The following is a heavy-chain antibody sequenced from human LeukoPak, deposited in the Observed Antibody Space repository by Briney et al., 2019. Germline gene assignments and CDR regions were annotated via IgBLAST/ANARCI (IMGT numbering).Heavy chain of an antibody. CDR2: INHSGST. J-gene: IGHJ3*02. CDR3: ARGSSLSAGAFDI. CDR1: GGSFSGYY. Sequence: KASETLSLTCAVYGGSFSGYYWSWIRQPPGKGLEWIGEINHSGSTNYNPSLKSRVTISVDTSKNQFSLKLSSVTAADTAVYYCARGSSLSAGAFDIWGQGTMVTVSS. V-gene: IGHV4-34*01. D-gene: IGHD6-19*01.